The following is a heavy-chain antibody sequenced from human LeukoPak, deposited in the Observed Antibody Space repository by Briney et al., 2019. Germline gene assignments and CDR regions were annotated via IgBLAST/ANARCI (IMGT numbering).Heavy chain of an antibody. CDR1: GFTFGDYA. V-gene: IGHV3-49*04. J-gene: IGHJ6*03. D-gene: IGHD1-26*01. Sequence: GGSLRLSCTASGFTFGDYAMSWVRQAPGKGLEWVGFIRSKAYGGTTEYAASVKGRFTISRDDSKSIAYLQMNSLKTEDTAVYYCTRDSALTTYYYYYYYMDVWGRGTTVTVSS. CDR2: IRSKAYGGTT. CDR3: TRDSALTTYYYYYYYMDV.